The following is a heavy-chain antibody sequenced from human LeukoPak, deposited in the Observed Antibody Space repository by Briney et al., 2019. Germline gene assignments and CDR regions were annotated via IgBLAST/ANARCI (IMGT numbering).Heavy chain of an antibody. V-gene: IGHV4-34*01. CDR3: ARADTAMVFDY. D-gene: IGHD5-18*01. CDR1: GGSFSGYY. Sequence: PSETLSLTCAVYGGSFSGYYWSWIRQPPGKGLEWIGEINHSGSTNYNPSLKSRVTISVDTSKNQFSLKLSSVTAADTAVYYCARADTAMVFDYWGQGTLVTVSS. CDR2: INHSGST. J-gene: IGHJ4*02.